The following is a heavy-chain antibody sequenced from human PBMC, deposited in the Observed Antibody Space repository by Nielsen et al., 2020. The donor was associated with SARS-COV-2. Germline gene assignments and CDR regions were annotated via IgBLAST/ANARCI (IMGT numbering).Heavy chain of an antibody. J-gene: IGHJ3*02. CDR2: IDPSDSYT. V-gene: IGHV5-10-1*01. CDR1: GYSFTSYW. D-gene: IGHD3-22*01. CDR3: ARQHYYDSSGSWSQAFDI. Sequence: GESLKISCKGSGYSFTSYWISWVRQMPGKGLEWMGRIDPSDSYTNYSPSFQGHVTISADKSISTAYLQWSSLKASDTAMYYCARQHYYDSSGSWSQAFDIWGQGTMVTVSS.